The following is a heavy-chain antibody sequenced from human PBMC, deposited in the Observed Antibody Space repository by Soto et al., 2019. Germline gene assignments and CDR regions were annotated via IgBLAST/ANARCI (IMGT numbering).Heavy chain of an antibody. J-gene: IGHJ6*02. D-gene: IGHD2-2*01. CDR2: ISAYNGNT. V-gene: IGHV1-18*01. Sequence: QVQLVQSGAEVKKPGASVKVPCKASGYTFTSYGISWVRQAPGQGLEWMGWISAYNGNTNYAQKLQGRVTMTTDTSTSTAYMELRSLRSDDTAVYYCAREVIVVVPAAIYYYGMDVWGQGTTVTVSS. CDR1: GYTFTSYG. CDR3: AREVIVVVPAAIYYYGMDV.